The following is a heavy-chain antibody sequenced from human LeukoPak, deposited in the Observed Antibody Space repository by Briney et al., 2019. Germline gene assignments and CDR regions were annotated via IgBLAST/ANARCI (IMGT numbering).Heavy chain of an antibody. Sequence: GGCLCPSSAAAGFSFSSIGWHWVGQAPGKGLEWVVVIWFDGSNKSYADSVKGRFTVSRDNSKNRLYLQLSCVRAEDTAVYYSAMHDATIFGVVMYSFDYWGGGTVVSVSS. CDR3: AMHDATIFGVVMYSFDY. J-gene: IGHJ4*02. V-gene: IGHV3-33*01. CDR1: GFSFSSIG. D-gene: IGHD3-3*01. CDR2: IWFDGSNK.